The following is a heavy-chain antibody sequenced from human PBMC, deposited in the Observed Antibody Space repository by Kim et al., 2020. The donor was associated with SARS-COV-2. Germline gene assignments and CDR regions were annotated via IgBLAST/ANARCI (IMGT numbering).Heavy chain of an antibody. D-gene: IGHD2-8*01. CDR3: ARHAPGVLMVYAIGYYYGMDV. CDR2: IYPGDSDT. J-gene: IGHJ6*02. Sequence: GESLKISCKGSGYSFTSYWIGWVRQMPGKGLEWMGIIYPGDSDTRYSPSFQGQVTISADKSISTAYLQWSSLKASDTAMYYCARHAPGVLMVYAIGYYYGMDVWGQGTTVTVSS. V-gene: IGHV5-51*01. CDR1: GYSFTSYW.